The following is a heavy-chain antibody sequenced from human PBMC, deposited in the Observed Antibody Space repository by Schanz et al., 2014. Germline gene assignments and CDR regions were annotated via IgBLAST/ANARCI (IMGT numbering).Heavy chain of an antibody. J-gene: IGHJ3*01. V-gene: IGHV3-30*03. CDR1: GFSFNNYW. CDR2: TSTDGTKT. Sequence: VQLVESGGGLVQPGGSLRLSCAASGFSFNNYWMTWFRQAPGKGLEWVAVTSTDGTKTYYAASVRGRFTISRDNSKNTVYLQMNSLRSEDTAVYYCTRDRGALINHNDALDLWGQGTMVSVSS. CDR3: TRDRGALINHNDALDL. D-gene: IGHD3-16*01.